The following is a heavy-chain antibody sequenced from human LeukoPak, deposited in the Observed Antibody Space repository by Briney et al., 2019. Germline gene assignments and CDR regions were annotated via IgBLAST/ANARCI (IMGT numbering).Heavy chain of an antibody. CDR3: ARLGIAAAGMTYYYYGMDV. CDR1: GFTFSSYW. CDR2: KKQDGSEK. J-gene: IGHJ6*02. V-gene: IGHV3-7*05. Sequence: SGGSLRLSCAASGFTFSSYWMSWVRQAPGKGLEWVANKKQDGSEKYYVDSVKGRFTISRDNAKNSLYLQMNSLRAEDTAVYYCARLGIAAAGMTYYYYGMDVWGQGTTVTVSS. D-gene: IGHD6-13*01.